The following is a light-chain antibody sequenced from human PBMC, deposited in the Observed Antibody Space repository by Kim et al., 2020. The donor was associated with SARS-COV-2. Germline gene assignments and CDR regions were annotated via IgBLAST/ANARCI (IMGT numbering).Light chain of an antibody. J-gene: IGKJ4*01. CDR2: GAS. V-gene: IGKV3-15*01. CDR3: QQYNDWPLIS. CDR1: QSVRNN. Sequence: IGMTQFPATLSVFPGERVTLSCRASQSVRNNLAWYQQRPGQAPRLLLYGASTRATDIPARFSGSGSGTEFTLTIRSLQSEDLAVYYCQQYNDWPLISFGGGTKVDIK.